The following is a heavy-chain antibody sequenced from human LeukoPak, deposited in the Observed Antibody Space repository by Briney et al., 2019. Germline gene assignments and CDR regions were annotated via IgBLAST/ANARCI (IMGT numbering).Heavy chain of an antibody. D-gene: IGHD1-14*01. J-gene: IGHJ3*02. CDR3: ARDQTTGGAFDI. V-gene: IGHV3-21*01. Sequence: GGSLRLSCAASGFTFSSYSMNWVRQAPGKGLEWVSSISSSSSYIYYADSLKGRFTISRDNAKNSLYLQMNSLRAEDTAVYYCARDQTTGGAFDIWGQGTMVTVSS. CDR1: GFTFSSYS. CDR2: ISSSSSYI.